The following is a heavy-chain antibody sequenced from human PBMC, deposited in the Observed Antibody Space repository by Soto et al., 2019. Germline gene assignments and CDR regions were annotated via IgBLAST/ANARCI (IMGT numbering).Heavy chain of an antibody. CDR3: ARAELLWFGELSPYNWFDP. CDR2: IYYSGST. J-gene: IGHJ5*02. CDR1: GGSISSYY. D-gene: IGHD3-10*01. V-gene: IGHV4-59*01. Sequence: SETLSLTCTVSGGSISSYYWSWIRQPPGKGLEWIGYIYYSGSTNYNPSLKSRVTISVDTSKNQFSLKLSSVTAADTAVYYCARAELLWFGELSPYNWFDPWGQGTLVTVSS.